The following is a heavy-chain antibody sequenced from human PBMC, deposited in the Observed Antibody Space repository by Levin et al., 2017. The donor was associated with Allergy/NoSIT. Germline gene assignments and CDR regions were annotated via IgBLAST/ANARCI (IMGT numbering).Heavy chain of an antibody. Sequence: SETLSLTCAVSGYSISSSNWWGWIRQPPGKGLEWIGYIYYSGSTYYNPSLKSRVTMSVDTSKNQFSLKLSSVTAVDTAVYYCARRTGTTSYDAFAIWGQGTMVTVSS. V-gene: IGHV4-28*01. CDR1: GYSISSSNW. J-gene: IGHJ3*02. CDR3: ARRTGTTSYDAFAI. CDR2: IYYSGST. D-gene: IGHD1-1*01.